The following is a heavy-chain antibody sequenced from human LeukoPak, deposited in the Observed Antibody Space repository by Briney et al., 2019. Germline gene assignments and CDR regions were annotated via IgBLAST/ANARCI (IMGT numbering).Heavy chain of an antibody. J-gene: IGHJ4*02. CDR2: ISAYNGNT. D-gene: IGHD3-22*01. CDR1: GYTFTSYG. CDR3: ARDLRFYDSSAYYYPLGY. V-gene: IGHV1-18*01. Sequence: ASVKVSCKASGYTFTSYGISWVRQAPGQGLEWMGWISAYNGNTNYAQKLQGRVTMTTDTSTSTAYMELSSLRSEDTAVYYCARDLRFYDSSAYYYPLGYWGQGTLVTVSS.